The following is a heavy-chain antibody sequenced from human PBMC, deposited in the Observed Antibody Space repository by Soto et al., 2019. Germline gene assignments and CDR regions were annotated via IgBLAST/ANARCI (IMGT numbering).Heavy chain of an antibody. D-gene: IGHD2-15*01. CDR2: MNPNSGNT. J-gene: IGHJ5*02. Sequence: RASVKVSCKASGYTFTSYDINWVRQATGQGLEWMGWMNPNSGNTGYAQKFQGRVTMTRNTSISTAYMELSSLRSEDTAVYYCARVVVAAQLWFDPWGQGTLVTVSS. CDR1: GYTFTSYD. V-gene: IGHV1-8*01. CDR3: ARVVVAAQLWFDP.